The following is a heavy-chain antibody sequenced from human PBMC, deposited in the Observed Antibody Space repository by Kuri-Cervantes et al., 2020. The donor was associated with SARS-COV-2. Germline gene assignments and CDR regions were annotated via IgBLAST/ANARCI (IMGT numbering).Heavy chain of an antibody. CDR3: AREVRTFGAWFDP. CDR1: GYSISSGYY. V-gene: IGHV4-38-2*02. J-gene: IGHJ5*02. D-gene: IGHD3-16*01. Sequence: SETLSLTCTVSGYSISSGYYWGWIRQPPGKGLEWIGSIYHSGSTYYNPSLESRVAISVDTSKNQFSLKLSSVTAADTAVYYCAREVRTFGAWFDPWGQGTLVTVSS. CDR2: IYHSGST.